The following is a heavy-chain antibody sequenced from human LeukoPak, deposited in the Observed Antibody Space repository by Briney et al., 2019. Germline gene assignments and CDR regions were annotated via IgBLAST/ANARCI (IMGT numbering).Heavy chain of an antibody. CDR3: AAVSGYSGYDTSFDY. D-gene: IGHD5-12*01. CDR2: IVVGSGNT. V-gene: IGHV1-58*01. CDR1: GFTFTSSA. J-gene: IGHJ4*02. Sequence: ASVKVSCKASGFTFTSSAVQWVRQARGQRLEWIGWIVVGSGNTNYAQKFQERVTITRDMSTSTAYMEQSSLRSEDTAVYYCAAVSGYSGYDTSFDYWGQGTLVTVSS.